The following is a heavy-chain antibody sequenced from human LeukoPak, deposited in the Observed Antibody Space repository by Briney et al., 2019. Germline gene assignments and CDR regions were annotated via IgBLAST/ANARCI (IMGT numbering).Heavy chain of an antibody. CDR3: ARSSLTPLRYGMAV. J-gene: IGHJ6*02. V-gene: IGHV4-59*01. CDR1: GGSISSYY. D-gene: IGHD2-15*01. Sequence: SETLSLTCTVSGGSISSYYWSWIRQPPGKGLEWIGYIYYSGSTNYNPSLKSRVTISVDTSKNQFSLKLSSVTAADTAVYYCARSSLTPLRYGMAVWGQGTTVTVSS. CDR2: IYYSGST.